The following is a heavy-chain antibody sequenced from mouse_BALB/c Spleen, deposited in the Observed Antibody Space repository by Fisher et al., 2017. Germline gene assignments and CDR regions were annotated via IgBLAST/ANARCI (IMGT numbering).Heavy chain of an antibody. Sequence: KFKGKATLTVDKSSSTAYMQLSSPTSEDSAVYYCTRGGLLARILDVWGAGTTVTVSS. D-gene: IGHD1-1*01. V-gene: IGHV1-69*02. CDR3: TRGGLLARILDV. J-gene: IGHJ1*01.